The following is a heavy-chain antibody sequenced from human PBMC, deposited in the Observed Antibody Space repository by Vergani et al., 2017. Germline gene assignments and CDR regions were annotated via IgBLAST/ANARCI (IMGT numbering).Heavy chain of an antibody. J-gene: IGHJ4*02. CDR2: ISSSDSAI. D-gene: IGHD3-10*01. Sequence: QVQLVESGGDLVKPGGSLRLSCVASGFTFTDYYMTWIRQAPGKGLEWLSYISSSDSAIYYADSVKGRFTLSRDNAKSSLYLQMNSLRVEDTAVYYCAKDKGLLGFGGQGYFDYWGQGTLVTVSS. CDR1: GFTFTDYY. CDR3: AKDKGLLGFGGQGYFDY. V-gene: IGHV3-11*04.